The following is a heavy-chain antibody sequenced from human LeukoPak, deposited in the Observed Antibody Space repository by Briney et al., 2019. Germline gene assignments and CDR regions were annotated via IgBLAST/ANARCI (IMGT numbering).Heavy chain of an antibody. V-gene: IGHV3-30*02. D-gene: IGHD2-15*01. CDR2: IRYDGSNK. J-gene: IGHJ3*02. CDR1: GFTFSSYG. Sequence: GGSLRLSCAASGFTFSSYGMHWVRQAPGKGLEWVAFIRYDGSNKYYADSVKGRFTISRDNSKNTLYLQMNSLRAEDTAVYYCAVGYCSGGSCSQTSAFDIWGQGTMVTVSS. CDR3: AVGYCSGGSCSQTSAFDI.